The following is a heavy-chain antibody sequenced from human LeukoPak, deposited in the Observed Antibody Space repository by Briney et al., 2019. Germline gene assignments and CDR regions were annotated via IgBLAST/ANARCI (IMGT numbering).Heavy chain of an antibody. Sequence: GGSLRLSCAASGFTFSSYSMNWVRQAPGKGLEWVSSISSSSSYIYYADSVKGRFTISRDNAKNSLYLQMNSLRAEDTAVYYCARDQYYDFWSGYYQLDYWGQGTLVTVSS. J-gene: IGHJ4*02. V-gene: IGHV3-21*01. CDR2: ISSSSSYI. D-gene: IGHD3-3*01. CDR3: ARDQYYDFWSGYYQLDY. CDR1: GFTFSSYS.